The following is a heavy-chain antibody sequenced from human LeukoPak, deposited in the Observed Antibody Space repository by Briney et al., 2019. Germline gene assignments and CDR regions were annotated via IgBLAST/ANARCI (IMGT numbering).Heavy chain of an antibody. V-gene: IGHV4-4*07. D-gene: IGHD2-15*01. CDR2: IYSSGST. CDR3: VRDRISRSYFDY. Sequence: SETLSLTCTVSGGSISGYYWSWIRQPAGKGLEWIGRIYSSGSTDYNPSLKSRVTMSVDTSKNQFSLKLTSVTAADTAVYSCVRDRISRSYFDYWGQGTLVTVSS. CDR1: GGSISGYY. J-gene: IGHJ4*02.